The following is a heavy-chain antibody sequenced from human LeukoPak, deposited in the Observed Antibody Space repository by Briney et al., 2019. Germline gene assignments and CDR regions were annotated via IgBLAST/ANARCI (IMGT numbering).Heavy chain of an antibody. J-gene: IGHJ4*02. CDR1: GFTFSSYG. D-gene: IGHD3-10*01. V-gene: IGHV3-30*02. Sequence: GGSLRLSCAASGFTFSSYGMHWVRQAPGKGLEWVAFIRYDGSNKYYADSVKGRFTISRDNSKNTLYLQMNSLRAEDTAVYYCAKDLSIRGPGEGFDYWGQGTLVTVSS. CDR3: AKDLSIRGPGEGFDY. CDR2: IRYDGSNK.